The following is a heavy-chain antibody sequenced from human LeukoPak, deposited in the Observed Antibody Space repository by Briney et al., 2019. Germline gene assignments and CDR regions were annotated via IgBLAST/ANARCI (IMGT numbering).Heavy chain of an antibody. CDR2: IRSDGSNK. J-gene: IGHJ4*02. Sequence: GGSLRLSCAASGFTFSNFGMHWVRQAPGKGLEWVAFIRSDGSNKYYADSVKGRFTISRDNSKNTLYLQLDSLRAEDTAVYYCAKDRGVGFGEVWGQGTLVTVSS. D-gene: IGHD3-10*01. CDR1: GFTFSNFG. V-gene: IGHV3-30*02. CDR3: AKDRGVGFGEV.